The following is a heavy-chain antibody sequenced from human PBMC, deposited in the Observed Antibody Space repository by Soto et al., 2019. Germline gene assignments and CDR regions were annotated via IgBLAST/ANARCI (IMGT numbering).Heavy chain of an antibody. Sequence: PSETLSLTCTVSGGSISSSSYYWGWIRQPPGKGLEWIGSIYYSGSTYYNPSLKSRVTISVDTSKNQFSLKLSSVTAADTAVYYCARLSPTEHCGDTGDFDYWGQGTLVTVSS. CDR3: ARLSPTEHCGDTGDFDY. D-gene: IGHD4-17*01. CDR2: IYYSGST. CDR1: GGSISSSSYY. J-gene: IGHJ4*02. V-gene: IGHV4-39*01.